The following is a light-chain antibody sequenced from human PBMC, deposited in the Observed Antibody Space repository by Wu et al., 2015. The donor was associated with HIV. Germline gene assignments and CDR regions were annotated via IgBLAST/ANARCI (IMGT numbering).Light chain of an antibody. Sequence: VLTQSPATLSLSPGDTATLSCRVSQTLDNKLPWYQQKPGLPPRLLIYGVSNRPPGISDRFSGSGSGTEFTLTISRLESEDFAVYYCQGFGGYFGPGTKVDL. V-gene: IGKV3-11*01. J-gene: IGKJ3*01. CDR2: GVS. CDR3: QGFGGY. CDR1: QTLDNK.